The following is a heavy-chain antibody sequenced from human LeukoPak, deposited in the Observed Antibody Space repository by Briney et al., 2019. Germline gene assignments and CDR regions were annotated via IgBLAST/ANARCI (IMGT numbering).Heavy chain of an antibody. CDR3: AGANYYGMDV. CDR1: GFTFSYYW. CDR2: IKQDGGEK. V-gene: IGHV3-7*01. J-gene: IGHJ6*02. Sequence: GGSLRLSCAVSGFTFSYYWMSWVRQAPGKGLEWVANIKQDGGEKYYVDSVKGRFTISRDNAKNSLYVQMNSLRAEDTAEYYCAGANYYGMDVWGQGTTVTVSS.